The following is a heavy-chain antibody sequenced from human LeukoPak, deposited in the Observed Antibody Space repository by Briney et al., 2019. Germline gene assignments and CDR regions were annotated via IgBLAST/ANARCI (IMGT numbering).Heavy chain of an antibody. J-gene: IGHJ4*02. V-gene: IGHV4-4*07. Sequence: SETLSLTCSVSGAFISNHHWSWIRQPAGKGLEWIGRVYSSGDTTYNPSLKSQVTISVDKSKSQFSLRLTSVTAADTAVYYCARDKVANDYWGQGTLVTVAS. CDR1: GAFISNHH. CDR2: VYSSGDT. CDR3: ARDKVANDY. D-gene: IGHD5-12*01.